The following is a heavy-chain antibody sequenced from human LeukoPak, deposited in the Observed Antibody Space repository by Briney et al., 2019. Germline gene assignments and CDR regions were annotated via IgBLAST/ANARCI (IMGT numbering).Heavy chain of an antibody. CDR3: ASHAGIAAAGIKAFDI. J-gene: IGHJ3*02. D-gene: IGHD6-13*01. Sequence: GESLKISCKGSGYSFTTYWIAWVRQMPGKGLEWMGVTHPGDSNTRYSPSFQGQVTISADKSINTAFLQWSSLKASDTAMYYCASHAGIAAAGIKAFDIWGQGTMVTVSS. V-gene: IGHV5-51*01. CDR2: THPGDSNT. CDR1: GYSFTTYW.